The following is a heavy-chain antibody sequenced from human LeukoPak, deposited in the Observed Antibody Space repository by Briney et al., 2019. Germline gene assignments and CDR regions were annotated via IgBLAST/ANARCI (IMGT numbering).Heavy chain of an antibody. D-gene: IGHD1-26*01. J-gene: IGHJ4*02. CDR1: GFTFSSYG. CDR3: AKDFTVGATLDFDY. V-gene: IGHV3-30*18. CDR2: ISYDGSNK. Sequence: GGSLRLSCAASGFTFSSYGMHWVRQAPGKGLEWVAVISYDGSNKYYADSVKGRFTISRDNSKNTLYLQMNSLRAEDTAVYYCAKDFTVGATLDFDYWGQGTLVTVSS.